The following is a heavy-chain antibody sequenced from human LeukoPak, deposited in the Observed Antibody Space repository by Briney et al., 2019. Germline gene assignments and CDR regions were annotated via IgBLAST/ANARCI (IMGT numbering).Heavy chain of an antibody. CDR1: GGSISSSSYY. J-gene: IGHJ4*02. CDR3: AREDHRGGYIDY. Sequence: TSETLSLTCTVYGGSISSSSYYWRWIRQPPGKGLEWIGSIYYSGSTYYNPSLKSRVTISVDTSKNQFSLKLSSVTAADTAVYYCAREDHRGGYIDYWGQGTLVTVSS. V-gene: IGHV4-39*07. CDR2: IYYSGST. D-gene: IGHD3-16*02.